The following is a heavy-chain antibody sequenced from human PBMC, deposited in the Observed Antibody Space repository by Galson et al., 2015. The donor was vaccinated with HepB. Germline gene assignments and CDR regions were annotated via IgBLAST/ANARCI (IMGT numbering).Heavy chain of an antibody. D-gene: IGHD4-11*01. CDR1: GGSISSGGYY. CDR3: ARGRVHYDYSNFMEATNWFDP. V-gene: IGHV4-31*03. Sequence: TLSLTCTVSGGSISSGGYYWSWIRQHPGKGLEWIGYIYYSGSTYYNPSLKSRVTISVDTSKNQFSLKLSSVTAADTAVYYCARGRVHYDYSNFMEATNWFDPWGQGTLVTVSS. J-gene: IGHJ5*02. CDR2: IYYSGST.